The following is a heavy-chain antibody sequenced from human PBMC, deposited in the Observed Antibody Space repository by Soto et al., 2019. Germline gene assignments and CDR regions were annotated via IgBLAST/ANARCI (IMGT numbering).Heavy chain of an antibody. D-gene: IGHD3-3*01. CDR1: GYSFTGYW. Sequence: GESLKISCKGSGYSFTGYWISWVRQMPGKGLEWMGSIDPSDSYTNYSPSFQGHVTISADKSISTAYLQWSSLKASDTAMYYSATYNYDLWSGSRYFDYWGQGTLVTVSS. V-gene: IGHV5-10-1*01. J-gene: IGHJ4*02. CDR2: IDPSDSYT. CDR3: ATYNYDLWSGSRYFDY.